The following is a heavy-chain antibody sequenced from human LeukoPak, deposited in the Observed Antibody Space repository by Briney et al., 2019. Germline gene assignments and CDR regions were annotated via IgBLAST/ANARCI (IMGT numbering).Heavy chain of an antibody. V-gene: IGHV3-23*01. D-gene: IGHD3-10*01. Sequence: GGSLRLSCAASGFTFSSYGMTWVRQAPGKGLEWVSGISGSGGSTYYADSVKGRFTISRDNSKNTLYPQMNSLRVEDTAVYYCAKDLVTGSLDYWGLGTLVTVSS. CDR3: AKDLVTGSLDY. CDR1: GFTFSSYG. J-gene: IGHJ4*02. CDR2: ISGSGGST.